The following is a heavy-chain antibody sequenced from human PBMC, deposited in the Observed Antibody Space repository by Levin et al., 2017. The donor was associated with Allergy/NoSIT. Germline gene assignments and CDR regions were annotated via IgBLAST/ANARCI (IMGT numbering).Heavy chain of an antibody. J-gene: IGHJ6*03. CDR1: GFTFSSFG. CDR2: IWYDGSNK. D-gene: IGHD6-13*01. Sequence: RAGGSLRLSCAASGFTFSSFGIHWVRQAPGKGLEWVALIWYDGSNKYYADSVKGRFTISRDNPKNTLYLQVNSLRAEDTAVYDCARGAADGTYHYYYYMDVWGKGTTVTVSS. V-gene: IGHV3-33*01. CDR3: ARGAADGTYHYYYYMDV.